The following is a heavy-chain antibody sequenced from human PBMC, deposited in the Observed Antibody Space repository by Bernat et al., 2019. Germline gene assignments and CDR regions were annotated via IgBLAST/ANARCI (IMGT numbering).Heavy chain of an antibody. CDR1: GFTVSNHY. CDR3: ARTVRGPSCKSTSCYDY. Sequence: EVQLMESGGGLVQPGGSVRLSCAVSGFTVSNHYMSWVRQAPGKGLEWVSVIYSGGGTHYIDSVKGRFTVFRDSSKNTVYLQMNSLRAEDTAVYYCARTVRGPSCKSTSCYDYWGQGSLVTVSS. D-gene: IGHD2-2*01. V-gene: IGHV3-66*01. CDR2: IYSGGGT. J-gene: IGHJ4*02.